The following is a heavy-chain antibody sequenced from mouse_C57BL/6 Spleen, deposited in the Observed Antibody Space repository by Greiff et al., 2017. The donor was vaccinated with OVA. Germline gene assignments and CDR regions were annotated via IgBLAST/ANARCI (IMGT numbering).Heavy chain of an antibody. Sequence: VQLQQSGPELVKPGASVKISCQASGYTFTDYYMNWVKQSHGKSLEWIGDINPNNGGTSYNQKFKGKATLTVDKSSSTAYMELRSLTSEDSAVYYCARGSTYFDYWGRGTTLTVSS. V-gene: IGHV1-26*01. CDR1: GYTFTDYY. J-gene: IGHJ2*01. D-gene: IGHD5-1*01. CDR3: ARGSTYFDY. CDR2: INPNNGGT.